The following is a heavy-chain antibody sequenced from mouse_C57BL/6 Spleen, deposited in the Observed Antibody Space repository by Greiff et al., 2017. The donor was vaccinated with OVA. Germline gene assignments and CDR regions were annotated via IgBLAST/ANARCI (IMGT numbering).Heavy chain of an antibody. J-gene: IGHJ2*01. CDR3: TRDNYYGSSHYFDY. Sequence: EVKLQESGAGLVKPGGSLKLSCAASGFTFSSYAMSWVRQTPEKRLEWVAYISSGGDYIYYADTVKGRFTISRDNARNTLYLQMSSLKSEDTAMYYCTRDNYYGSSHYFDYWGQGTTLTVSS. CDR2: ISSGGDYI. V-gene: IGHV5-9-1*02. D-gene: IGHD1-1*01. CDR1: GFTFSSYA.